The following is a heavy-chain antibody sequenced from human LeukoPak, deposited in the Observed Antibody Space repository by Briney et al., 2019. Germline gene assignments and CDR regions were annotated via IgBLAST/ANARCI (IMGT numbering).Heavy chain of an antibody. CDR1: GFTFSSYW. V-gene: IGHV3-74*01. D-gene: IGHD2-15*01. CDR3: ARDASPGYFDL. Sequence: GGSLRLSCAVSGFTFSSYWMHWVRQGPGKGLAWVSRITSDGSATDYADSVQGRFTISRDNAKNTLYLHMDSLRAEDTAVYYCARDASPGYFDLWGCGTLVTVSS. CDR2: ITSDGSAT. J-gene: IGHJ2*01.